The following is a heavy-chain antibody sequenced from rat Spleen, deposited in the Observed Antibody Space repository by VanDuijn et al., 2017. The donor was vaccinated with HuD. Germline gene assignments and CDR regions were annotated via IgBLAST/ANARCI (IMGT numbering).Heavy chain of an antibody. Sequence: EVQLVESGGGLVQPGRSLKLSCAASGFTFSNFDMAWVRQAPTKGLEWVASISPSGVTYYRDSVKGRFTVSRENAKNTQYLQMDSLRSEDTATYYCARKGILRPGGDYFDYWGQGVMVTVSS. D-gene: IGHD1-6*01. V-gene: IGHV5S13*01. J-gene: IGHJ2*01. CDR2: ISPSGVT. CDR3: ARKGILRPGGDYFDY. CDR1: GFTFSNFD.